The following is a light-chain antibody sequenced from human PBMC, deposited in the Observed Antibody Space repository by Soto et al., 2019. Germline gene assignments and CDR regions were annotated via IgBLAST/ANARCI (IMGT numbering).Light chain of an antibody. Sequence: QSVLTQPPSVSGAPGQRVTISCTGSGSNIGAGYDVHWYQQLPGTAPKLLIFANINRPSGVPDRFSGSKSGTSASLAITGLRAEDEAHYHCQSYDRTPSGYVFGTGTKVTV. CDR2: ANI. J-gene: IGLJ1*01. CDR3: QSYDRTPSGYV. V-gene: IGLV1-40*01. CDR1: GSNIGAGYD.